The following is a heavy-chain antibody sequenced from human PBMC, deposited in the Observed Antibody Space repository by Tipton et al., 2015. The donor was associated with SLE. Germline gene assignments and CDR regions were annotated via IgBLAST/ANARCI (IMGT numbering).Heavy chain of an antibody. V-gene: IGHV4-34*01. CDR2: INHSGST. CDR1: GGSFSGYY. CDR3: ARGGYCSGGSCYFAEYFQH. Sequence: LRLSCAVYGGSFSGYYWSWIRQPPGKGLEWIGEINHSGSTNYNPSLKSRVTMSVDTSKNQFSLKLSSVTAADTAVYYCARGGYCSGGSCYFAEYFQHWGQGPLVTVSS. D-gene: IGHD2-15*01. J-gene: IGHJ1*01.